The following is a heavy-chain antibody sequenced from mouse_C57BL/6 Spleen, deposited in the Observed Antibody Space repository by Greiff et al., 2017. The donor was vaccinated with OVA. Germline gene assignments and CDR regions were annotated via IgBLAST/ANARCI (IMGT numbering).Heavy chain of an antibody. CDR2: ISDGGSYT. Sequence: EVMLVESGGGLVKPGGSLKLSCAASGFTFSSYAMSWVRQTPEKRLEWVATISDGGSYTYYPDNVKGRFTISRDNAKNNLYLQMSHLKSEDTAMDYCARDWNYGSSWYFDVWGTGTTVTVSS. J-gene: IGHJ1*03. CDR3: ARDWNYGSSWYFDV. D-gene: IGHD1-1*01. CDR1: GFTFSSYA. V-gene: IGHV5-4*01.